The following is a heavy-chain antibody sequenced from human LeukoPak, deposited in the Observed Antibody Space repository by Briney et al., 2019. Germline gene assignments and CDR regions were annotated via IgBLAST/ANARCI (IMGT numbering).Heavy chain of an antibody. CDR2: IIPIFGTA. CDR1: GGTFSSYA. V-gene: IGHV1-69*13. D-gene: IGHD2-2*01. Sequence: GASVKVSCKASGGTFSSYAISWVRQAPGQGLEWMGGIIPIFGTANYAQKFQGRVTITADESTSTAYMELSSLRSEDTAVYYCARALAGCSSTSCPEDYWGQGTLVTVSS. CDR3: ARALAGCSSTSCPEDY. J-gene: IGHJ4*02.